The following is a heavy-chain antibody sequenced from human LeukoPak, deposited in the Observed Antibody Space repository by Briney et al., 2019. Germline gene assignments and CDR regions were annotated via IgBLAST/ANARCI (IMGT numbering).Heavy chain of an antibody. CDR2: IKPSGRT. Sequence: SETLSLTCAVYGGSFNDYYWIWIRQPPGKGLEWIGEIKPSGRTNYNPSLESRVTISVDKSKNQFSLKLSSVTAAVTAVYYCARVLLWFGEPQRFDPWGQGTLVTVSS. CDR3: ARVLLWFGEPQRFDP. CDR1: GGSFNDYY. V-gene: IGHV4-34*01. D-gene: IGHD3-10*01. J-gene: IGHJ5*02.